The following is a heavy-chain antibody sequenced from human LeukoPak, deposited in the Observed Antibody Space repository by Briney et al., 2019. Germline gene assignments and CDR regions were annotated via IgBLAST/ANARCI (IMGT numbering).Heavy chain of an antibody. CDR2: ISWNSGSI. D-gene: IGHD1-14*01. CDR3: AKGGTGVDDAFDI. CDR1: GFTFDDYA. J-gene: IGHJ3*02. V-gene: IGHV3-9*03. Sequence: GGSLRLSCAASGFTFDDYAMHWVRQAPGKGLEWVSGISWNSGSIGYADSVKGRFTISRDNAKNSLYLQMNSLRAEDMALYYCAKGGTGVDDAFDIWGQGTMVTVSS.